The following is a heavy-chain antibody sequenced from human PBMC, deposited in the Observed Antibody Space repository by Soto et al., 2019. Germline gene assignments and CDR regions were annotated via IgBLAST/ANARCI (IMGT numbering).Heavy chain of an antibody. CDR2: ISAYNGNT. V-gene: IGHV1-18*04. J-gene: IGHJ6*02. CDR1: GYTFTSFG. CDR3: ARDETAAVANYYYYGMDV. D-gene: IGHD6-25*01. Sequence: QVQLVQSGAEVKKPGASVKVSCKASGYTFTSFGISWVRQAPGQGLEWMGWISAYNGNTNYAQKLQGRVTMTTDTSTSTAYMELRSLRSDDTAVYYCARDETAAVANYYYYGMDVWGQGTTVTVSS.